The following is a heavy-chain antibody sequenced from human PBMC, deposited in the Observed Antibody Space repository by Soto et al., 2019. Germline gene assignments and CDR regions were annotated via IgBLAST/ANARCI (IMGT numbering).Heavy chain of an antibody. CDR1: GYTFSSDA. V-gene: IGHV1-18*01. Sequence: QVQLVQSGAEVKKPGASVKVSCKASGYTFSSDAITWVRQDPGQGLEWVGWLSAYNGNTIYAQKFEDRLFLTTDTSTSTAYMELRSLRSDDTATYYCARLTDYGDFEYFDYWGQGTLVTVAS. CDR2: LSAYNGNT. J-gene: IGHJ4*02. CDR3: ARLTDYGDFEYFDY. D-gene: IGHD4-17*01.